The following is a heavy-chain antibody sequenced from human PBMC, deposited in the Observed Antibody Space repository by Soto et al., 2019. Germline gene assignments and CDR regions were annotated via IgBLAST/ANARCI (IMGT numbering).Heavy chain of an antibody. V-gene: IGHV4-39*02. J-gene: IGHJ4*02. CDR3: ARRSFIVVATT. CDR2: FYYDGRT. D-gene: IGHD3-22*01. Sequence: PSETLSLTGLVSGSSFSDANYYWFWNRQPPGEGLEWFGSFYYDGRTYYNASLKSRATISVDTSKNHFSLMLTSVTAADTAVYSCARRSFIVVATTWGQGTLVTVSS. CDR1: GSSFSDANYY.